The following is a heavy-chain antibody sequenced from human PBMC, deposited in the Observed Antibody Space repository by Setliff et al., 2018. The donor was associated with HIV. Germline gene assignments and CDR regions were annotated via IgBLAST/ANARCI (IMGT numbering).Heavy chain of an antibody. CDR3: ARAEFLGPESDFDL. CDR2: INPNSGGT. D-gene: IGHD3-10*01. Sequence: ASVKVSCKASGYTFTGYYMHWVRQAPGQGLEWMGWINPNSGGTNYAQKFQGRVTMTRDTSISTAYMELSRLRSDDTAVYYCARAEFLGPESDFDLWGQGTMVTVSS. J-gene: IGHJ3*01. CDR1: GYTFTGYY. V-gene: IGHV1-2*02.